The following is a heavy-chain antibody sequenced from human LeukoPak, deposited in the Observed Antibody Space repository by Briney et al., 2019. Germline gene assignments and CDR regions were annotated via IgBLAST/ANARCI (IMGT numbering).Heavy chain of an antibody. J-gene: IGHJ4*02. Sequence: SETLSLTCAVYGGSFSGYYWSWIRQPPGKGLEWIGSIYYSGSTYYNPSLKSRVTISVDTSKNQFSLKLSSVTAADTAVYYCARIDCSGGSCDGPGFDYWGQGTLVTVSS. CDR3: ARIDCSGGSCDGPGFDY. CDR1: GGSFSGYY. CDR2: IYYSGST. D-gene: IGHD2-15*01. V-gene: IGHV4-34*01.